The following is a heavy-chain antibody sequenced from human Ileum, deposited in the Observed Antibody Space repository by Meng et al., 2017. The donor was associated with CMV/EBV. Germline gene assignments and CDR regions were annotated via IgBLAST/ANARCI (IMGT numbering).Heavy chain of an antibody. Sequence: VECGGGVVQPGRSLSLSCAASGFVFNRYAMNWVRQAPGKGLECVAVISYDGSSKYYAKSVEGRFTISRDNSKDTLYLQMNSLRSEDTALYFCVRHRVSYIDLSGGGYWGQGTLVTVSS. D-gene: IGHD2-15*01. CDR3: VRHRVSYIDLSGGGY. V-gene: IGHV3-30-3*01. J-gene: IGHJ4*02. CDR1: GFVFNRYA. CDR2: ISYDGSSK.